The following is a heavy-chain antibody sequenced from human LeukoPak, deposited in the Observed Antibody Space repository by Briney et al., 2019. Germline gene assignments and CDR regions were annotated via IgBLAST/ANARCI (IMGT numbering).Heavy chain of an antibody. D-gene: IGHD6-6*01. J-gene: IGHJ4*02. CDR2: IYGGGDT. CDR3: TRLLPSSHHFFDS. V-gene: IGHV3-53*01. CDR1: GFSVSNDY. Sequence: PGGSLRLSCVVSGFSVSNDYMSWVRQAPGKGLEWVAVIYGGGDTYDADSVRGRFTISRDNFENTLFLQMDSLRAEDTAVYYCTRLLPSSHHFFDSWGQGALVTVSS.